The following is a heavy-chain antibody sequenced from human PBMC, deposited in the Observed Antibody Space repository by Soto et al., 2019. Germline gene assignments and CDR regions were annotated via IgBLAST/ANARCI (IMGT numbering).Heavy chain of an antibody. J-gene: IGHJ4*02. V-gene: IGHV3-23*01. D-gene: IGHD3-10*01. CDR1: GFTFGSYA. CDR2: VQSNHVT. CDR3: AKWLRGGSYYCDF. Sequence: PGRSLRLSCQVSGFTFGSYAMSWVRPAPGKGLEWVALVQSNHVTYYADSVRGRFTVSRDNSKNTLYLQMDSLRVEDTALYYCAKWLRGGSYYCDFWGQGAMVTVSS.